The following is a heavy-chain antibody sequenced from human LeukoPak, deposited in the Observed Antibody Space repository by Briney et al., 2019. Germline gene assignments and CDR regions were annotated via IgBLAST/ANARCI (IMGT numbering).Heavy chain of an antibody. CDR2: IGSSGSLT. CDR3: ARDSLHDYGGSGYGYYFDY. J-gene: IGHJ4*02. V-gene: IGHV3-48*03. Sequence: GGSLRLSCAASGFAFSTYDMIWVRQSPGKEPEWGSYIGSSGSLTYYADSVKGRFTVSRDNAKNSLYLQMNSLRVEDTAIYYCARDSLHDYGGSGYGYYFDYWGQGTLVTVSS. CDR1: GFAFSTYD. D-gene: IGHD3-22*01.